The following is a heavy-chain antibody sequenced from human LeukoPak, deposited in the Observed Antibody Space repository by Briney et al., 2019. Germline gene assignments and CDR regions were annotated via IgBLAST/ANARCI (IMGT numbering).Heavy chain of an antibody. CDR3: ARDPDYDILTGYYNFDY. J-gene: IGHJ4*02. CDR2: IYHRGNT. CDR1: GGSVSSTTYY. V-gene: IGHV4-39*02. Sequence: SETLSLTCSVSGGSVSSTTYYWGWIRQPPGKGLEWIGSIYHRGNTDYNPSLKSRVTISVDTSKNQFSLNLTSVTAADTAVYYCARDPDYDILTGYYNFDYWGQGTLVTVSS. D-gene: IGHD3-9*01.